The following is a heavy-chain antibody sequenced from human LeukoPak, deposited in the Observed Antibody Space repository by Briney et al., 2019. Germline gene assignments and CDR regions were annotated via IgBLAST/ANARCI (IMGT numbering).Heavy chain of an antibody. Sequence: SETLSLTCAVYGGSFSGYYWSWIRQPPGKGLEWIGEINHSGSTNYNPSLKSRVTISVDTSKNQFSLKLSSVTAADTAVYYCARTGSSSSRGYYYMDVWGKGTTVTVSS. V-gene: IGHV4-34*01. CDR2: INHSGST. CDR1: GGSFSGYY. J-gene: IGHJ6*03. D-gene: IGHD6-6*01. CDR3: ARTGSSSSRGYYYMDV.